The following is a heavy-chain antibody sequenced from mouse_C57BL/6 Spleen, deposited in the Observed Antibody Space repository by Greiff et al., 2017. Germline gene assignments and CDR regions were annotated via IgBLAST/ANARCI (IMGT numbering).Heavy chain of an antibody. CDR1: GYAFTNYL. J-gene: IGHJ2*01. CDR2: INPGSGGT. V-gene: IGHV1-54*01. Sequence: QVQLKESGAELVRPGTSVKVSCKASGYAFTNYLIEWVKQRPGQGLEWIGVINPGSGGTNYNEKCKGKATLTADKSSSTAYMQLSSLTSEDSAVYFCAREGMMVTLYYFDYWGQGTTLTVSS. D-gene: IGHD2-3*01. CDR3: AREGMMVTLYYFDY.